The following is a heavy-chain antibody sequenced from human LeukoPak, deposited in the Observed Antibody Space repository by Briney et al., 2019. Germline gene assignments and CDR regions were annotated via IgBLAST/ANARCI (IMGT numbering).Heavy chain of an antibody. CDR3: VRGHDSFDY. Sequence: GGSLRLSCAVSGFRFSDHYMDWVRQAPGKGLEWVGRSRNKDHRYSTEYATSVNGRFTISRDESQNSLYLQMNSLKIEDTAIYYCVRGHDSFDYWGQGTLVTVSS. CDR2: SRNKDHRYST. V-gene: IGHV3-72*01. J-gene: IGHJ4*02. CDR1: GFRFSDHY. D-gene: IGHD3-3*01.